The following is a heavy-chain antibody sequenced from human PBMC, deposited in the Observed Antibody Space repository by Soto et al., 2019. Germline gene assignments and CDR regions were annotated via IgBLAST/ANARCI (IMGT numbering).Heavy chain of an antibody. D-gene: IGHD2-15*01. Sequence: QVQLVQSGAEVKKPGSSVKVSCKASGGTFSSYAISWVRQAPGQGLEWMGGIIPIFGTANYTQKFQGRVTLTADESTSTAYMELSSLRSEDTAVYYCARRGRYCSGGSCYWFDPWGQGTLVTVSS. CDR3: ARRGRYCSGGSCYWFDP. CDR2: IIPIFGTA. CDR1: GGTFSSYA. V-gene: IGHV1-69*01. J-gene: IGHJ5*02.